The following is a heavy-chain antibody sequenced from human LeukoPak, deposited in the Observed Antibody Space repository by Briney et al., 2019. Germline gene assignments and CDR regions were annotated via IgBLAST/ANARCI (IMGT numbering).Heavy chain of an antibody. CDR2: IYTSGST. CDR3: AGKAAAAGTFDY. V-gene: IGHV4-61*02. CDR1: GGSISSGSYY. Sequence: SETLSLTCTVSGGSISSGSYYGSWIRQPAGKGLEWIGRIYTSGSTNYNPSLKSRVTISVGTSKNQFSLKLSSVTAADTAVYYCAGKAAAAGTFDYWGQGTLVTVSS. J-gene: IGHJ4*02. D-gene: IGHD6-13*01.